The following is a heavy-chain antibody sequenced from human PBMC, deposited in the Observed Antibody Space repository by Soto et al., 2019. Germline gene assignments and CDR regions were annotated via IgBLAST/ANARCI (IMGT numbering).Heavy chain of an antibody. CDR3: ASLEWESSGYADY. Sequence: GSLRLSCAASGFTFGSNWISWVRQAPGKGLEWVANIKRDGSEKYYVDSVKGRFTISRDNAKNTLYLQMNSLRADDTAVYYCASLEWESSGYADYWGQGTQVTVYS. J-gene: IGHJ4*02. CDR1: GFTFGSNW. D-gene: IGHD5-12*01. V-gene: IGHV3-7*03. CDR2: IKRDGSEK.